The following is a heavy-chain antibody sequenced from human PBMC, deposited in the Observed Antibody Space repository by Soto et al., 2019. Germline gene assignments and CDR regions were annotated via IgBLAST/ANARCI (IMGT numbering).Heavy chain of an antibody. CDR3: ARVLSIGGGMDV. CDR1: VGSISSGGYY. CDR2: VYYRGST. D-gene: IGHD3-16*01. Sequence: QVQLQESGPGLVKPSQTLSLTCTVSVGSISSGGYYWSWIRQHPGKGLEWIGYVYYRGSTYYNPSLKSRVTISVDTSKNQFSQKLSSVTAADTAVYYCARVLSIGGGMDVWGQGTTVTVSS. J-gene: IGHJ6*02. V-gene: IGHV4-31*03.